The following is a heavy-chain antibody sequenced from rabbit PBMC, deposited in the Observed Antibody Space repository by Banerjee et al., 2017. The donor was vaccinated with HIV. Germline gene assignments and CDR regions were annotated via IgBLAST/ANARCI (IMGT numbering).Heavy chain of an antibody. V-gene: IGHV1S43*01. CDR1: GFSFSSGYD. Sequence: EESGGDLVKPGASLTLTCTASGFSFSSGYDMCWVRQAPGKGLELIACIDTSSGSTWYASWVNGRFTISRSTSLDTVDLQMTSLTAADTATYFCARGRYVNSVDYPNLWGQGTLVTVS. D-gene: IGHD1-1*01. CDR3: ARGRYVNSVDYPNL. CDR2: IDTSSGST. J-gene: IGHJ4*01.